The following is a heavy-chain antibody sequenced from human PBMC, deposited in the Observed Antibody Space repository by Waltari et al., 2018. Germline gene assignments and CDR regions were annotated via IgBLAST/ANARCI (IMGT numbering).Heavy chain of an antibody. D-gene: IGHD3-9*01. CDR2: ISYDGSDK. Sequence: HVQLVEHGGHVAKPGRSRRLSCAATGTMFSRQAMHWVRQAPGKGLGWVAVISYDGSDKYYADSVKGRFSISRDNSRNTLYLQMNSLRAEDTAVYYCARLFVDLFTGAHGAFDVWGQGTMVTVSS. CDR1: GTMFSRQA. J-gene: IGHJ3*01. V-gene: IGHV3-30*04. CDR3: ARLFVDLFTGAHGAFDV.